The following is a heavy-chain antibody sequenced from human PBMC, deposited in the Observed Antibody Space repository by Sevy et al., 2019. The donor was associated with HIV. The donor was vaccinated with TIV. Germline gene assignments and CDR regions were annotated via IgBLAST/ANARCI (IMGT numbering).Heavy chain of an antibody. CDR2: IRSKAYSGTT. J-gene: IGHJ6*03. D-gene: IGHD2-21*01. V-gene: IGHV3-49*04. CDR1: GFTFGDYA. CDR3: TRGGDEIYYYYYYMDV. Sequence: GGSLRLSCTASGFTFGDYAMSWVRQAPGKGLEWVGFIRSKAYSGTTEYAASVNGRFTIPRDDSKSIAYLQMHSLKTKDTAVYYCTRGGDEIYYYYYYMDVWGKGTTVTVSS.